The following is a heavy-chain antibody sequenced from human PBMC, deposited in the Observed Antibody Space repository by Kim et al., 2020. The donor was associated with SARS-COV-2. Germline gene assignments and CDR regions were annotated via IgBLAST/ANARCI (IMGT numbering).Heavy chain of an antibody. Sequence: ETLSLTCAVYGGSFSGYYWSWIRQPPGKGLEWIGEINHSGSTNYNPSLKSRVTISVDTSKNQFSLKLSSVTAADTAVYYCARVDLAGLGVVGSWGQGTLVTVSS. CDR2: INHSGST. D-gene: IGHD3-22*01. CDR3: ARVDLAGLGVVGS. V-gene: IGHV4-34*01. CDR1: GGSFSGYY. J-gene: IGHJ5*02.